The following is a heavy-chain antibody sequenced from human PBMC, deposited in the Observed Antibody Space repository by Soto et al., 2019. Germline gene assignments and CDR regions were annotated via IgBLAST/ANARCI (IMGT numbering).Heavy chain of an antibody. CDR2: INSDGTIT. J-gene: IGHJ4*03. V-gene: IGHV3-74*01. CDR1: GFNFSTYW. CDR3: TRDGGGRYYGGFDN. D-gene: IGHD1-26*01. Sequence: EVHLVESGGGLVQPGGCLRLSCATSGFNFSTYWVHWVRQVPGKGLVWVSRINSDGTITDYADSVKGRFTTSRDNAKKTLYLEMNSLRADDTAIYYCTRDGGGRYYGGFDNWGQGTTVTVSS.